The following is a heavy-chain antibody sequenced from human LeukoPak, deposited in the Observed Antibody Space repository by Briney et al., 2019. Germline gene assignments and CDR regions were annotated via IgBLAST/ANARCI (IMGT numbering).Heavy chain of an antibody. CDR1: GGSISSHY. CDR2: IYYSGST. Sequence: SETLSLTCTVSGGSISSHYWSWIRQTPGRGLEWIGYIYYSGSTNYNPSLKSRVTISVDTSKNQFSLKLSSVTAADTAVYYCARDRGNDYWGQGTLVTVSS. V-gene: IGHV4-59*11. D-gene: IGHD3-10*01. J-gene: IGHJ4*02. CDR3: ARDRGNDY.